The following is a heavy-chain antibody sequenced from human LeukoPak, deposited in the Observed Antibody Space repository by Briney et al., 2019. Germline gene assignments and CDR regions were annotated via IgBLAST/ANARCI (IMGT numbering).Heavy chain of an antibody. CDR2: ISSTSRYM. D-gene: IGHD3-3*01. Sequence: PGGSLRLSCAASGFTFSSYSMNWVRQAPGKGLEWVSSISSTSRYMYYVDSVKGRFTISRDNARNSLYLQMTCLRADDTAVYYCARVPVLRLLEWQVNYMDVWGKGTTVTVSS. V-gene: IGHV3-21*01. J-gene: IGHJ6*03. CDR1: GFTFSSYS. CDR3: ARVPVLRLLEWQVNYMDV.